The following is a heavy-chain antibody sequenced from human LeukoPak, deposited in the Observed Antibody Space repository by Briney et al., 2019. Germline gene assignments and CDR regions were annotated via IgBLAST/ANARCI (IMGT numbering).Heavy chain of an antibody. Sequence: GGSLRLSCAASGFTFSTYTMNWVRKAPGKGLEWVSSINIYYADSVKGRFTISRDNAKNSLYLQMNSLRAEDTAVYYCARDLWLAAMGFDPWGQGTLVTVSS. D-gene: IGHD6-13*01. CDR2: INI. CDR3: ARDLWLAAMGFDP. V-gene: IGHV3-21*01. CDR1: GFTFSTYT. J-gene: IGHJ5*02.